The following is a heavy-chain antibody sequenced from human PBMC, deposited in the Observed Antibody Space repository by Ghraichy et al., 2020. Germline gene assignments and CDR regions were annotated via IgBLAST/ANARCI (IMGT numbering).Heavy chain of an antibody. V-gene: IGHV3-7*01. CDR1: GFTFSSYW. D-gene: IGHD5-18*01. CDR3: ARDEVGYGYLNPEAPFDY. CDR2: IKQDGSEK. Sequence: GGSLRLSCAASGFTFSSYWMSWVRQAPGKGLEWVANIKQDGSEKYYVDSVKGRFTISRDNAKNSLYLQMNSLRAEDTAVYYCARDEVGYGYLNPEAPFDYWGQGTLVTVSA. J-gene: IGHJ4*02.